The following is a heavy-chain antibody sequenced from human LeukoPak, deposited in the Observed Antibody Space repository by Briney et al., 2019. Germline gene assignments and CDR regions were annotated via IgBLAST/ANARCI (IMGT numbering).Heavy chain of an antibody. D-gene: IGHD6-13*01. V-gene: IGHV1-2*02. CDR2: INPNSGGT. CDR3: ARASGFRSSSWYSIGY. Sequence: ASVKVSCKASGYTFTGYYMHWVRQAPGQGLEWMGWINPNSGGTNYAQKLQGRVTMTRDTSISTAYMELSRLRSDDTAVYYCARASGFRSSSWYSIGYWGQGTLVTVSS. J-gene: IGHJ4*02. CDR1: GYTFTGYY.